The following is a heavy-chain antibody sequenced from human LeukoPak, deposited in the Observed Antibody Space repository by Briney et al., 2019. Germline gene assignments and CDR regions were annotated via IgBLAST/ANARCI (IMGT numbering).Heavy chain of an antibody. CDR2: INAGNGNT. CDR1: GYTFTSYA. J-gene: IGHJ6*02. CDR3: ARVPYSYVPEYYYGMDV. D-gene: IGHD5-18*01. Sequence: GASVKVSCKASGYTFTSYAMHWVRQAPGQRLEWMGWINAGNGNTKYSQKFQGRVTITRDTSASTAYMELSSLRSEDTAVYYCARVPYSYVPEYYYGMDVWGQGTTVTVSS. V-gene: IGHV1-3*01.